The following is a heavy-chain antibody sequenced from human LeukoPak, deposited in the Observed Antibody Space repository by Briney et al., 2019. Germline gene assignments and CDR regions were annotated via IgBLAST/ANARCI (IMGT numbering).Heavy chain of an antibody. V-gene: IGHV4-31*03. J-gene: IGHJ4*02. CDR1: GGSISSGGYY. Sequence: SETLSLTCTVSGGSISSGGYYWSWIRQHPGKGLEWIGYTYYSGSTYYNPSLKSRVTISVDTSKNQFSLKLSSVTAADTAVYYCAREYDFWSGSALGYWGQGTLVTVSS. CDR2: TYYSGST. D-gene: IGHD3-3*01. CDR3: AREYDFWSGSALGY.